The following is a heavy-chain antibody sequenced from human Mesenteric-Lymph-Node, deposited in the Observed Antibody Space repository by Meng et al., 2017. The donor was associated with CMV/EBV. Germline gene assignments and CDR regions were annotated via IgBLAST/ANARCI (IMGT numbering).Heavy chain of an antibody. V-gene: IGHV1-18*01. CDR1: GGIFTNYA. CDR2: ISAYNGNR. Sequence: ASVKVSCKASGGIFTNYAISWVRQAPGQGLEWMGWISAYNGNRKYAQKLQGRVTMTTDTSTSTGYMELRSLRSDDTAVYYCARAADERDWFDPWGQGTLVTVSS. J-gene: IGHJ5*02. D-gene: IGHD6-13*01. CDR3: ARAADERDWFDP.